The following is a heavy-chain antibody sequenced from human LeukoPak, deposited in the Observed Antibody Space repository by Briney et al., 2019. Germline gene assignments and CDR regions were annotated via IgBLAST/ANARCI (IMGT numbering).Heavy chain of an antibody. V-gene: IGHV4-39*07. CDR1: GGSISSSSYY. CDR2: IYYSGST. CDR3: ARDRIGIVVVIKGGAFDI. J-gene: IGHJ3*02. D-gene: IGHD3-22*01. Sequence: PSETLSLTCTVSGGSISSSSYYWGWIRQPPGKGLEWIGSIYYSGSTYCNPSLKSRVTISVDTSKNQFSLKLSSVTAADTAVYYCARDRIGIVVVIKGGAFDIWGQGTMVTVSS.